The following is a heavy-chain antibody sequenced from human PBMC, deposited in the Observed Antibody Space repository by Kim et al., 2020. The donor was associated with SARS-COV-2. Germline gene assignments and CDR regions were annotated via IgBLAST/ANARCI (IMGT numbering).Heavy chain of an antibody. Sequence: ASVKVSCKASGYTFTSYYMHWVRQAPGQGLEWMGIINPSGGSTSYAQKFQGRVTMTRDTSTSTVYMELSSLRAEDTAVYYCARFRRYYYDSSGYSKVATSYYYYGMDVWGQGTTVTVSS. CDR3: ARFRRYYYDSSGYSKVATSYYYYGMDV. V-gene: IGHV1-46*01. CDR1: GYTFTSYY. J-gene: IGHJ6*02. D-gene: IGHD3-22*01. CDR2: INPSGGST.